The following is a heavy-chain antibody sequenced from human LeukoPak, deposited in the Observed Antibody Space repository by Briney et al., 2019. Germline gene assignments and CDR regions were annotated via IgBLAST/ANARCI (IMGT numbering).Heavy chain of an antibody. J-gene: IGHJ5*02. CDR3: ARDKAHSYGRYFDP. V-gene: IGHV4-59*01. D-gene: IGHD5-18*01. CDR2: ISYGNT. CDR1: GGSISTYY. Sequence: SSETLSLTCSVSGGSISTYYWNWIQQTPGKGLEWIGHISYGNTDYNPSLKSRVTISVDTSKNQFSLKLTSVTAADTAVYYCARDKAHSYGRYFDPWGQGALVTVSS.